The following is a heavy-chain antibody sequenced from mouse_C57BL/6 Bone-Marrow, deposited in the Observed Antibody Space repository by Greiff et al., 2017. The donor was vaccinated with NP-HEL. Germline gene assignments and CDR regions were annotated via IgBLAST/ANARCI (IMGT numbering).Heavy chain of an antibody. Sequence: QVQLQQSGAELARPGASVKLSCKASGYTFTSYGISWVKQRTGQGLEWIGEIYPRSGNTYYNEKFKGKATLTADKSSSTAYMELRSLTSEDSAVFFCARWTGLSDYVSYAMDYWGQGTSVPASS. V-gene: IGHV1-81*01. CDR1: GYTFTSYG. J-gene: IGHJ4*01. CDR3: ARWTGLSDYVSYAMDY. D-gene: IGHD2-13*01. CDR2: IYPRSGNT.